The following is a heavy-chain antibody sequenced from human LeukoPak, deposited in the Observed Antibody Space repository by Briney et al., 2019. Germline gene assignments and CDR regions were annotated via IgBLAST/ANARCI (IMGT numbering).Heavy chain of an antibody. V-gene: IGHV3-23*01. CDR3: AKGDYYDSSGYYWCAFDI. D-gene: IGHD3-22*01. CDR1: GFTFSSYA. J-gene: IGHJ3*02. Sequence: GGSLRLSCAASGFTFSSYAMSWVRQAPGKGLEWVSAISGSGGSTYYADSGKGRFTISRDNSKNTLYLQMNSLRAEDTAVYYCAKGDYYDSSGYYWCAFDIWGQGTMVTVSS. CDR2: ISGSGGST.